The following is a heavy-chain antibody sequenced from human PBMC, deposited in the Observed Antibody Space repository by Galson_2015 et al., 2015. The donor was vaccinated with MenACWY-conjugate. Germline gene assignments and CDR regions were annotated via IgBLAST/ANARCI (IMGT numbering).Heavy chain of an antibody. D-gene: IGHD2-21*01. V-gene: IGHV3-48*03. CDR3: ATSWGGDSRYFDL. J-gene: IGHJ2*01. CDR1: GFTFSSYE. CDR2: IGSSSSMI. Sequence: SLRLSCAASGFTFSSYEMNWVRQAPGKGLEWVSYIGSSSSMIYYADSVKGRFTVSRDNAKNSLYLQMNSLRAEDTAVYFWATSWGGDSRYFDLWGRGTLVTVSS.